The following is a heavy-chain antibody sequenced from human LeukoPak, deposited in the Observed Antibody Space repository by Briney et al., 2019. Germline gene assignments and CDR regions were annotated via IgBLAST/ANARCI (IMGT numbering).Heavy chain of an antibody. CDR3: ARVTQQLAIDY. CDR2: ISSSSSYI. V-gene: IGHV3-21*04. Sequence: PGGSLRLSCAASGFTFSSYSMNWVRQAPGKGLEWVSSISSSSSYIYYADSLKGRFTVSRDNAKNSLYLQMNSLRAEDTALYYCARVTQQLAIDYWGQGTLVTVSS. CDR1: GFTFSSYS. D-gene: IGHD6-13*01. J-gene: IGHJ4*02.